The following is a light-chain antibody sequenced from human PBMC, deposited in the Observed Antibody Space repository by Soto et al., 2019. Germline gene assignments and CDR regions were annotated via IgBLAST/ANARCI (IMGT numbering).Light chain of an antibody. CDR3: QVWDSPSDHRV. CDR1: HIGSKS. V-gene: IGLV3-21*02. J-gene: IGLJ3*02. Sequence: SYELSQPPSVSLAPGQTAIITCGGDHIGSKSVHWYQQRPGQAPVLVVFDDSDRPSGIPERFSGSNSGNTATLTISRVEAGDEADYYCQVWDSPSDHRVFSGGTKVTVL. CDR2: DDS.